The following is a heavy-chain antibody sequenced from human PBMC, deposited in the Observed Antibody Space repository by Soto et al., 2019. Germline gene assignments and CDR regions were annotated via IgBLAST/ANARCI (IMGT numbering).Heavy chain of an antibody. CDR1: GFTFSSYW. CDR3: AHSRSLKWFDP. V-gene: IGHV3-74*01. J-gene: IGHJ5*02. D-gene: IGHD6-6*01. Sequence: GSLRLSCAASGFTFSSYWMHWVRQAPGKGLVWVSRINSDGSSTNSADSVKGRFNISRDNAKNTLYLQMNSLRDEDTAVYYCAHSRSLKWFDPCGQGILVTVSS. CDR2: INSDGSST.